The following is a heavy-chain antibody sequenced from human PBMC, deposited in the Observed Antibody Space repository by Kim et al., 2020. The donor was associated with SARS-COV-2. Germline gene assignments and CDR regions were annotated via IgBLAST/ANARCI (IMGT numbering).Heavy chain of an antibody. CDR3: AKSSRGSYRTLDY. J-gene: IGHJ4*02. Sequence: YADSVTGRLTISRDNAKNSLYLLMNSLRAEDTALYYCAKSSRGSYRTLDYWGQGTQVTVSS. D-gene: IGHD3-16*02. V-gene: IGHV3-9*01.